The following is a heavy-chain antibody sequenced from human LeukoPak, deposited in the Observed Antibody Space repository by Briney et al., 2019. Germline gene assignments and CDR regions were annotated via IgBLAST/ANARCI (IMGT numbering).Heavy chain of an antibody. Sequence: PGGSLRLSCAASGLTFRYYGMHWVRQAPGKGLEWVAYIRNDGTEKYYADSVKGRFSVSRDNSKSTLYLQMDSLSADDTAVYNCAKDQVVGGTRTFDYWGQGTLVIVSS. CDR1: GLTFRYYG. CDR2: IRNDGTEK. J-gene: IGHJ4*02. V-gene: IGHV3-30*02. CDR3: AKDQVVGGTRTFDY. D-gene: IGHD2-15*01.